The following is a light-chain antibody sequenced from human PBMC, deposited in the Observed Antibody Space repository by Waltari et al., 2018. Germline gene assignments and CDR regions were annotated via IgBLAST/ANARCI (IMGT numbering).Light chain of an antibody. CDR2: EVN. V-gene: IGLV2-23*02. J-gene: IGLJ2*01. Sequence: QSALTQPASVSGSPGQSITISCTGTNNDIGSYILLSWYQQHPGKAPKVIIFEVNKRPSGVSNRFSGSKSGNTASLTVSGLHPEDEADYYCCSYAGTPRVVFGGGTKLTVL. CDR3: CSYAGTPRVV. CDR1: NNDIGSYIL.